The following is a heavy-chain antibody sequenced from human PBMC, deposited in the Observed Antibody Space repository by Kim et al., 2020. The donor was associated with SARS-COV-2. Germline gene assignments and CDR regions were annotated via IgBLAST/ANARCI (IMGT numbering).Heavy chain of an antibody. V-gene: IGHV3-23*01. CDR1: GFTFSSYA. J-gene: IGHJ2*01. CDR3: AKGPFYYDILTGYDSYWYFDL. Sequence: GGSLRLSCAASGFTFSSYAMSWVRQAPGKGLEWVSAISGSGGSTYYADSVKGRFTISRDNSKNTLYLQMNSLRAEDTAVYYCAKGPFYYDILTGYDSYWYFDLWGRGTLVTVSS. CDR2: ISGSGGST. D-gene: IGHD3-9*01.